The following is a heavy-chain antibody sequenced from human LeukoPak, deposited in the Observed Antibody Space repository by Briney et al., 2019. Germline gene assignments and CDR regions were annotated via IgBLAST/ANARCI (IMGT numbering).Heavy chain of an antibody. CDR2: ISGSGGST. Sequence: GGSLRLSCAASGFTFSSYAMSWVRQAPGKGLEWVSAISGSGGSTYYADSVKGRFTISRDNSKDTLYLQMDSLRAEDTAVYYCAKGSGSSCYSPCDYWGQGILVTVSS. V-gene: IGHV3-23*01. D-gene: IGHD2-15*01. CDR3: AKGSGSSCYSPCDY. J-gene: IGHJ4*02. CDR1: GFTFSSYA.